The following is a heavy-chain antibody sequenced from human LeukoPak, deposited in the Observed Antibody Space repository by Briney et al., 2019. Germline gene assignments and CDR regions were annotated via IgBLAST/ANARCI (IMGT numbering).Heavy chain of an antibody. CDR3: ARIYSAYSYGPFGY. J-gene: IGHJ4*02. CDR1: GGSIHTYY. CDR2: IYYSGST. D-gene: IGHD5-18*01. V-gene: IGHV4-59*01. Sequence: PSETLSLTCTVSGGSIHTYYWSWIRQPPGKGLEWIGYIYYSGSTYYNPSLQSRVTISVDTSKNQFSLKLTSVTAADTAVYYCARIYSAYSYGPFGYWGQGTLVTVSS.